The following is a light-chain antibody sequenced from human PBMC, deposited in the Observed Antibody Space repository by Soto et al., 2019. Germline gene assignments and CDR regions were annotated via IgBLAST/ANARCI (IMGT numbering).Light chain of an antibody. CDR3: QSADSSGTYV. J-gene: IGLJ1*01. V-gene: IGLV3-25*02. CDR1: ALPKQY. Sequence: SYELTQPPSVSVSPGQTARITCSGDALPKQYAYWYQQKPGQAPVLVIYKDSERPSGIPERFSGSRSGTTVTLTISGVQAEDEAHYYCQSADSSGTYVFGTGTKVTVL. CDR2: KDS.